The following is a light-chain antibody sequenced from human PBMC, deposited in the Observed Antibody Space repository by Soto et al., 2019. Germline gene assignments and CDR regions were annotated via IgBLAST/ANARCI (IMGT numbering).Light chain of an antibody. J-gene: IGKJ4*01. CDR3: QQYGNSPLT. CDR2: GAS. V-gene: IGKV3-20*01. Sequence: EIVLRQSPGTLSLSPGERATLSCRASQSVRNNFLAWYQQRPGQAPRLLIYGASSRVTGIPDRFSGSGSGTDFALTISRLEPEDFAVYYCQQYGNSPLTFCGGTKVDIK. CDR1: QSVRNNF.